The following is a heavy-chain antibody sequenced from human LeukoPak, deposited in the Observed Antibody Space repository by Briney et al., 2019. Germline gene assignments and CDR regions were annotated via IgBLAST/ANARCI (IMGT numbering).Heavy chain of an antibody. V-gene: IGHV3-53*01. J-gene: IGHJ3*02. Sequence: PGGSLRLSCAASGFTVSNKYMTWVRQAPGKGLEWVSLIYNDGRTYYVDSVKGRCTISRDNSKNTLYLQMNSLRVEDTAVYYCARGGSYLSAFDIWGQGTMVTVSS. CDR1: GFTVSNKY. CDR2: IYNDGRT. CDR3: ARGGSYLSAFDI. D-gene: IGHD1-26*01.